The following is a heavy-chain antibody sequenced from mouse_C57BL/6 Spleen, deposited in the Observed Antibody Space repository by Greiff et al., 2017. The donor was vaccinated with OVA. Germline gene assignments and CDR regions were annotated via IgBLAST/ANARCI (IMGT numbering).Heavy chain of an antibody. CDR1: GYSITSGYD. D-gene: IGHD2-4*01. J-gene: IGHJ3*01. Sequence: EVKLLESGPGMVKPSQSLSLTCTVTGYSITSGYDWHWIRHFPGNKLEWMGYISYSGSTNYNPSLKSRISITHDTSKNHFFLKLNSVTTEDTATYYCARGGLRRGGWFAYWGQGTLVTVSA. V-gene: IGHV3-1*01. CDR2: ISYSGST. CDR3: ARGGLRRGGWFAY.